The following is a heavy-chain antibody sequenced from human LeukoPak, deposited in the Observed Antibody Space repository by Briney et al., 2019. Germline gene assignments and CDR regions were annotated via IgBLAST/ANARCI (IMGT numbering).Heavy chain of an antibody. CDR1: GGSISSYY. CDR3: ARTAYSYGYYYYYGMDV. Sequence: SETLSPTCTVSGGSISSYYWSWIRQPPGKGLEWIGYIYYSGSTNDNPSLKSRVTISVDTSKNQFSLKLSSVTAADTAVYYCARTAYSYGYYYYYGMDVWGQGTTVTVSS. CDR2: IYYSGST. J-gene: IGHJ6*02. D-gene: IGHD5-18*01. V-gene: IGHV4-59*01.